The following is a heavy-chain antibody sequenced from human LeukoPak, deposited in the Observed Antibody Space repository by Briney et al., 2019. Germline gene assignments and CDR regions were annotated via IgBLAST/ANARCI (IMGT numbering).Heavy chain of an antibody. CDR1: GFTFSNYA. J-gene: IGHJ5*02. D-gene: IGHD3-9*01. CDR2: ISSSSSTI. Sequence: PGGSLRLSCAASGFTFSNYAMTWVRQAPGKGLEWVSYISSSSSTIYYADSVKGRFTISRDNAKNSLYLQMNSLRAEDTAVYYCARALRYFDWLSTSPEYNWFEPWGQGTLVTVSS. CDR3: ARALRYFDWLSTSPEYNWFEP. V-gene: IGHV3-48*01.